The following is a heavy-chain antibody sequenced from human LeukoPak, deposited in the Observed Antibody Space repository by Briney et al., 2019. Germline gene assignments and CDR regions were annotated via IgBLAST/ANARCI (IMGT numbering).Heavy chain of an antibody. D-gene: IGHD6-13*01. CDR2: IYYSGST. V-gene: IGHV4-39*01. J-gene: IGHJ4*02. Sequence: SETLSPTCTVSGGSISSSSYYWGWIRQPPGKGLEWIGSIYYSGSTYYNPSLKSRVTISVDTSKNQFSLKLSSVTAADTAVYYCARQRIAAAEDYWGQGTLVTVSS. CDR3: ARQRIAAAEDY. CDR1: GGSISSSSYY.